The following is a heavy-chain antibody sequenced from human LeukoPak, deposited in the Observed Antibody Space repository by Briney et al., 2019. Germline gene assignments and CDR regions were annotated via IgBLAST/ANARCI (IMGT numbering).Heavy chain of an antibody. V-gene: IGHV1-18*04. CDR1: GYTFTCYG. Sequence: ASVKVSCKASGYTFTCYGISCVRQAPGQGLEWMGWISAYNGNTNYAQKLQGRVTMTTDTSTSTAYMELRSLRSDDTAVYYCARDRLSDILTGYQGPFGYWGQGTLVTVSS. CDR3: ARDRLSDILTGYQGPFGY. J-gene: IGHJ4*02. CDR2: ISAYNGNT. D-gene: IGHD3-9*01.